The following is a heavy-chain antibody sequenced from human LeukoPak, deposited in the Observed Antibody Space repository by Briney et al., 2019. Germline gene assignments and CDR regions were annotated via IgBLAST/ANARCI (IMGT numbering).Heavy chain of an antibody. CDR3: SRENGAFSPFGY. CDR1: GGSITNTNW. D-gene: IGHD3-16*01. V-gene: IGHV4-4*02. J-gene: IGHJ4*02. Sequence: PSETLSLTCGVSGGSITNTNWWSWVRQPPGQGLEWIGEISLTGLTHYNPSLESRVTVSLDNSKNQLSLNLTSVTDADTAVYFCSRENGAFSPFGYWGQGILVTVLS. CDR2: ISLTGLT.